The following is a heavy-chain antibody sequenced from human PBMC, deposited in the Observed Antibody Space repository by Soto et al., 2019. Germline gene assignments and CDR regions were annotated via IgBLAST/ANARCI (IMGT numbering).Heavy chain of an antibody. CDR1: GYTFTSYG. V-gene: IGHV1-18*04. J-gene: IGHJ4*02. Sequence: ASVKVSCKASGYTFTSYGISWVRQAPGQGPEWMGWISGHNGNTNHPQSLQGRVTMTTDTSRTTAYMELRSLRSDDTAVYYCARHRSNYSDNTVYYYFDYWGQGTLVTVSS. CDR3: ARHRSNYSDNTVYYYFDY. CDR2: ISGHNGNT. D-gene: IGHD3-22*01.